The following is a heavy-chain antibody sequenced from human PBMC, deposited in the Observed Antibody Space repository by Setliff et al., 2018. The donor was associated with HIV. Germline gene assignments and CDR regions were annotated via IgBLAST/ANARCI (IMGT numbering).Heavy chain of an antibody. CDR2: IYYSGST. J-gene: IGHJ6*04. Sequence: PSETLSLTCTVSGGSISSYYWSWIRQPPGKGLEWIGYIYYSGSTNYNPSLQSRVTISVDTSKNQFSLKLSSVTAAATAVYYCARDPGSSFYNYKFLDTWGKGTTVTVSS. D-gene: IGHD3-16*01. CDR1: GGSISSYY. V-gene: IGHV4-59*08. CDR3: ARDPGSSFYNYKFLDT.